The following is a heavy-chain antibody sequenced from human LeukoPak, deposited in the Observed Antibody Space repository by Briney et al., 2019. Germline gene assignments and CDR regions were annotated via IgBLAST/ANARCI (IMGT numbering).Heavy chain of an antibody. D-gene: IGHD3-16*02. Sequence: GESLRLSCVASGLSISGQWMNWVRQAPGQGLEWVANIKHDGSEHYYVDSVKGRFTVSRDDGRNSVSLQMNSVRAEDTAVYYCGYTNNFYHWGQGTLVVVSS. CDR3: GYTNNFYH. CDR1: GLSISGQW. V-gene: IGHV3-7*01. J-gene: IGHJ4*02. CDR2: IKHDGSEH.